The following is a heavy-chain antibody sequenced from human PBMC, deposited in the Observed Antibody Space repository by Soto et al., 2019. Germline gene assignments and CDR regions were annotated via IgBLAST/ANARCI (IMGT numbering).Heavy chain of an antibody. J-gene: IGHJ4*02. D-gene: IGHD6-13*01. CDR3: ARENTWGSWPNFDY. V-gene: IGHV3-74*01. CDR2: IYSDGTST. CDR1: GFTFSSYW. Sequence: EVQLVESGGGLVQPGGSLRLSCAASGFTFSSYWMHWVRQAPGKGLEWVSRIYSDGTSTSYADSVKGRFTISRDNAKSTLHLQMNSLRAEDTAVYYCARENTWGSWPNFDYWGQGTLVTVSS.